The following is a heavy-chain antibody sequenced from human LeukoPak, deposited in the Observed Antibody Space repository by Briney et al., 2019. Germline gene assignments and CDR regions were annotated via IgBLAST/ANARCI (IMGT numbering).Heavy chain of an antibody. V-gene: IGHV3-53*01. Sequence: GGSLRLSCAASELTVSNNYMSWVRQAPRKGLEGVSVIYADGTTYYADSVKGRFTISRDIFKNTVYLQMNSLKAEDTALYYCARGVEMAAIFFSVWGQGTLVTVSS. D-gene: IGHD5-24*01. CDR3: ARGVEMAAIFFSV. CDR1: ELTVSNNY. CDR2: IYADGTT. J-gene: IGHJ4*02.